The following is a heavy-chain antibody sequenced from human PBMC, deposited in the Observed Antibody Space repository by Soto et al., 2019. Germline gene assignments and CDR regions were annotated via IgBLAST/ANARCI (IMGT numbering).Heavy chain of an antibody. CDR2: IYYSGST. CDR3: ARYSAPYYDFWSGYIIDY. J-gene: IGHJ4*02. CDR1: GGSISSGGYY. D-gene: IGHD3-3*01. V-gene: IGHV4-31*03. Sequence: LSETLSLTCTVSGGSISSGGYYWSWIRQHPGKGLGWIGYIYYSGSTYYNPSLKSRVTISVDTSKNQFSLKLSSVTAADTAVYYCARYSAPYYDFWSGYIIDYWGQGTLVTVSS.